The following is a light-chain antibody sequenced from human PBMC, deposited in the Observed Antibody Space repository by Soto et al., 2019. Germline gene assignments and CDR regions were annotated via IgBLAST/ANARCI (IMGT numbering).Light chain of an antibody. CDR2: GAS. J-gene: IGKJ1*01. CDR1: QSVSSSY. Sequence: EIVLTQSPGTLSLSPGEGATLSCRASQSVSSSYLAWYQQKPGQAPRLLIYGASSRATGIPDRFSGSGSGTGFTLTISRLEPEDFAVYYCQQYGNSPPKTFGQGTKV. CDR3: QQYGNSPPKT. V-gene: IGKV3-20*01.